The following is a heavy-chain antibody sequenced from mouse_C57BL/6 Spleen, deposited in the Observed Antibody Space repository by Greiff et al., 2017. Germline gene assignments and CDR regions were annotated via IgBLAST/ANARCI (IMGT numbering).Heavy chain of an antibody. CDR1: GYTFTSYW. V-gene: IGHV1-50*01. CDR3: ARHDGNPDY. D-gene: IGHD2-1*01. J-gene: IGHJ2*01. Sequence: VQLQQPGAELVKPGASVKLSCKASGYTFTSYWMQWVKQRPGQGLEWIGEIDPSDSYTNYNQKFKGKATLTVDTSSSTAYMQLSSLTSEDSAVYYCARHDGNPDYWGQGTTLTVSS. CDR2: IDPSDSYT.